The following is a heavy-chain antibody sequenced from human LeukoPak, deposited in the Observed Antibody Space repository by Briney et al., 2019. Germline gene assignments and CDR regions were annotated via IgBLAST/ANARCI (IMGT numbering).Heavy chain of an antibody. CDR2: ISSSGSTI. Sequence: GGSLRLSCAASGFTFSSYEMNWVRQAPGKGLEWVSYISSSGSTIYYADSVKGRFTISRDNAKNSLSLQMNSLKVEDTAVYYCARDHNGPYTFDYWGQGSLVTVSS. J-gene: IGHJ4*02. D-gene: IGHD2-2*02. CDR3: ARDHNGPYTFDY. V-gene: IGHV3-48*03. CDR1: GFTFSSYE.